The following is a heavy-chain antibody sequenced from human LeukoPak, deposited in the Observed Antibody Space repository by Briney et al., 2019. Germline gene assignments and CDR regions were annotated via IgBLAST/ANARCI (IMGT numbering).Heavy chain of an antibody. CDR3: ASSGVIVVVPFDI. Sequence: ASVKVSCKASGGTFSSYAISWVRQAPGQGLEWMGGIIPIFGTANYAQKFQGRVTITADESTSTAYMELSSLRSEDTAVYYCASSGVIVVVPFDIWGQGTMVTVSS. J-gene: IGHJ3*02. V-gene: IGHV1-69*13. D-gene: IGHD3-22*01. CDR1: GGTFSSYA. CDR2: IIPIFGTA.